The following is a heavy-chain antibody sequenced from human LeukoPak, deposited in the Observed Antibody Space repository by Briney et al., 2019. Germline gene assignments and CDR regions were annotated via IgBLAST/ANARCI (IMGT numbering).Heavy chain of an antibody. CDR1: GFTFANFA. V-gene: IGHV3-30*04. J-gene: IGHJ4*02. Sequence: GGSLRLSCAASGFTFANFAMHWVRQAPGKGLEWVAVLSIDGTNKFYADSVKGRFTISRDNSKNTLYLQMNSLRAEDTAVYYCARDRYSGYEVDYWGQGTLVTVSS. D-gene: IGHD5-12*01. CDR2: LSIDGTNK. CDR3: ARDRYSGYEVDY.